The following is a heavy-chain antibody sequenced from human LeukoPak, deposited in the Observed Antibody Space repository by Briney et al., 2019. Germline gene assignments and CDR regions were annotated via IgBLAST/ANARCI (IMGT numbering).Heavy chain of an antibody. CDR2: FNPKTGGA. CDR1: GYTFTDYF. J-gene: IGHJ4*02. Sequence: ASVKVSCKAFGYTFTDYFMHWVRQAPGQGPGWMGWFNPKTGGAKYAQKFQGRVTMTRDTSLSTAYMELTGLTSDDTAVYHCARAQALTAPAGTFADSWGQGTLVTVSS. V-gene: IGHV1-2*02. D-gene: IGHD6-13*01. CDR3: ARAQALTAPAGTFADS.